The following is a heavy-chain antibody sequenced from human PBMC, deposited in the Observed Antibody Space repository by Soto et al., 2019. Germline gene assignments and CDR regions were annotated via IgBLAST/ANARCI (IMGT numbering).Heavy chain of an antibody. CDR3: AKGSFVGAIYGMDV. V-gene: IGHV3-23*01. CDR1: GLTFSSYA. J-gene: IGHJ6*02. Sequence: VGPLILCCTSSGLTFSSYAVHWVRQAQGKGLEWVSAISGSGGSTYYADSVKGRFTISRDNSKNTLYLQMNSLRAEDTAVYYCAKGSFVGAIYGMDVWGQGTKVTVSS. D-gene: IGHD2-21*01. CDR2: ISGSGGST.